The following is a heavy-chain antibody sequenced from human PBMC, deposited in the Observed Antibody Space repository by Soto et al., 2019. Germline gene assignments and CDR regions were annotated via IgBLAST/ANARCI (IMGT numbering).Heavy chain of an antibody. D-gene: IGHD3-10*01. CDR1: GFTFSIAW. Sequence: PGGSLRLSCAASGFTFSIAWMNWVRQAPGKGLEWVGRIKSKTDGGTTDYAAPVKGRFTISRDDSKNTLYLQMNSLKTEDTAVYYCTTNELLLWFGELGAFDIWGQGTMVTVSS. CDR3: TTNELLLWFGELGAFDI. CDR2: IKSKTDGGTT. J-gene: IGHJ3*02. V-gene: IGHV3-15*07.